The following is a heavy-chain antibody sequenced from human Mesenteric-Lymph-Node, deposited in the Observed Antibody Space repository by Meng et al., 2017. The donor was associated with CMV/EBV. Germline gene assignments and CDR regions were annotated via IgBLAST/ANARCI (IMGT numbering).Heavy chain of an antibody. CDR2: IGTAGDT. Sequence: GESLKISCAASGFTFSDCDMHWVRQGTGKGLEWISSIGTAGDTYYAGSVKGRFTISRDNAKNSLYLQMNSLRAEDTAVYYCARDSAPDYYGSGSYYAYYYYGMDVWGQGTTVTVSS. D-gene: IGHD3-10*01. V-gene: IGHV3-13*01. CDR3: ARDSAPDYYGSGSYYAYYYYGMDV. CDR1: GFTFSDCD. J-gene: IGHJ6*02.